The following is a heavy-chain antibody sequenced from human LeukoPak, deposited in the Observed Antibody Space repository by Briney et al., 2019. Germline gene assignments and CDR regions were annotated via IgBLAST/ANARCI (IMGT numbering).Heavy chain of an antibody. J-gene: IGHJ4*02. D-gene: IGHD3-9*01. CDR1: GFTFSSYW. V-gene: IGHV3-74*01. CDR2: INGDGTST. Sequence: GGSLRLSCAASGFTFSSYWMHWVRQAPGKGLVWVSRINGDGTSTDYADSVKGRFTISTDNSKNTVYLQMDSLRADDTAMYYCARERSKSFDVDYWGQGTLVTVSS. CDR3: ARERSKSFDVDY.